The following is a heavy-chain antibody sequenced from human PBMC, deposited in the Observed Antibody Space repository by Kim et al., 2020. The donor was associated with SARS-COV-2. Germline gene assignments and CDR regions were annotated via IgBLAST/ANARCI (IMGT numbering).Heavy chain of an antibody. Sequence: SETLSLTCTVSGGSISSYYWSWIRQPPGKGLEWIGYIYYSGSTNYNPSLKSRVTISVDTSKNQFSLKLSSVTAADTAVYYCARDQYSSGWYFYGMDVWGQGTTVTVSS. D-gene: IGHD6-19*01. V-gene: IGHV4-59*01. CDR3: ARDQYSSGWYFYGMDV. J-gene: IGHJ6*02. CDR2: IYYSGST. CDR1: GGSISSYY.